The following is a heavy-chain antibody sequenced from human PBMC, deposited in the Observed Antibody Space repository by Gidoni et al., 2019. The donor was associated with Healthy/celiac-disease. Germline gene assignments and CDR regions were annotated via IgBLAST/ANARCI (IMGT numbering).Heavy chain of an antibody. CDR3: ASRIAAAGTRGWFDP. Sequence: QVQLQQWGAGLLKPSEPLSLTCAVYGGSFRGYYWSWIRQPPGKGLEWIGEINHSGSTNYNPSLKSRVTIAVDTSKNQFSLKLSSVTAADTAVYYCASRIAAAGTRGWFDPWGQGTLVTVSS. CDR1: GGSFRGYY. V-gene: IGHV4-34*01. CDR2: INHSGST. D-gene: IGHD6-13*01. J-gene: IGHJ5*02.